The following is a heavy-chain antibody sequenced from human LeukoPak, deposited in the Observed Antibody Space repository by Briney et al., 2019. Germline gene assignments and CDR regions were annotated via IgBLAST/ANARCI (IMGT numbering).Heavy chain of an antibody. CDR3: ARDQHIVVVTAQIKNWFDP. V-gene: IGHV1-69*04. D-gene: IGHD2-21*02. Sequence: SVKVSCKASGGTFSSYAISWVRQAPGQGLEWMGRIIPILGIANYAQKFQGRVTITADKSMSTAYMELSSLRSEDTAVYYCARDQHIVVVTAQIKNWFDPWGQGTLVTVSS. CDR2: IIPILGIA. J-gene: IGHJ5*02. CDR1: GGTFSSYA.